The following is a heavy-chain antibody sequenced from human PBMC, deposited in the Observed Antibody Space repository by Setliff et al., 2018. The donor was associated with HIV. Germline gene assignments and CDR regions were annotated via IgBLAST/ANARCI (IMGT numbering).Heavy chain of an antibody. CDR3: ARTKDCSSSSCRGTHHYYYMDV. V-gene: IGHV4-39*01. Sequence: SETLSLTCTVSAGTISSDDYFWGWIRQPPGKGLEWIGTIYYSGSTYFNPSLKSRLTISVVTSKNQFSLKLRSVTAADTAVYYCARTKDCSSSSCRGTHHYYYMDVWGKGTTVTVSS. CDR1: AGTISSDDYF. J-gene: IGHJ6*03. CDR2: IYYSGST. D-gene: IGHD2-2*01.